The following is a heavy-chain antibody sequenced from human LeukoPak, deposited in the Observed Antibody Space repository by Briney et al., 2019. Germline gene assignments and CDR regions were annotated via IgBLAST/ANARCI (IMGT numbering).Heavy chain of an antibody. D-gene: IGHD3/OR15-3a*01. J-gene: IGHJ5*02. CDR3: ARGYDFAWFDP. Sequence: SETLSLTCTASGGSISSYYWSWIRQPAGKGLEWIGRIYTSGSTNYNPSLKSRVTMSVDTSKDQFSLKLSSVTAADTAVYYCARGYDFAWFDPWGQGTLVTVSS. CDR1: GGSISSYY. CDR2: IYTSGST. V-gene: IGHV4-4*07.